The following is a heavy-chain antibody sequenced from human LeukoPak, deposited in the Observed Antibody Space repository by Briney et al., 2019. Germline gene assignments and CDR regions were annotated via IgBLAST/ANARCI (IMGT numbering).Heavy chain of an antibody. V-gene: IGHV3-30-3*01. CDR2: ISYDGSNK. Sequence: PGGSLRLSCAASRFTFSSYAMHWVRQAPGKGLEWVAVISYDGSNKYYADSVKGRFTISRDNSKNTLYLQMNSLRAEDTAVYYCARVGVVVVPAAIWGSGMDVWGQGTTVTVSS. CDR1: RFTFSSYA. D-gene: IGHD2-2*01. CDR3: ARVGVVVVPAAIWGSGMDV. J-gene: IGHJ6*02.